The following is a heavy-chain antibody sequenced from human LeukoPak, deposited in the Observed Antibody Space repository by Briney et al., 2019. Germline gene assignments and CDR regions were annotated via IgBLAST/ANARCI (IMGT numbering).Heavy chain of an antibody. Sequence: SETLSLTCTVSGGSVSSGSHYWSWIRQPPGKGLEWIGYIYYSGSTNYNPSLKSRVTISVDTSKNQFSLKLSSVTAADTAVYYCARVEDCSSTSCYTFDYWGQGTLVTVSS. CDR3: ARVEDCSSTSCYTFDY. CDR1: GGSVSSGSHY. D-gene: IGHD2-2*01. V-gene: IGHV4-61*01. CDR2: IYYSGST. J-gene: IGHJ4*02.